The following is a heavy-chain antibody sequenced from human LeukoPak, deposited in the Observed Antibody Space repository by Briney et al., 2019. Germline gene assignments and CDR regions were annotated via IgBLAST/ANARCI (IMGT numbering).Heavy chain of an antibody. Sequence: GGSLRLSCAASGFTFSSYEMNWVRQAPGKGLEWVSGISGSGGSTNYADSVKGRFTISRDNSKNTLYLQMNSLRAEDTAVYYCAKDLRITYYDFWSGLDFDYWGQGTLVTVSS. CDR1: GFTFSSYE. J-gene: IGHJ4*02. CDR2: ISGSGGST. V-gene: IGHV3-23*01. D-gene: IGHD3-3*01. CDR3: AKDLRITYYDFWSGLDFDY.